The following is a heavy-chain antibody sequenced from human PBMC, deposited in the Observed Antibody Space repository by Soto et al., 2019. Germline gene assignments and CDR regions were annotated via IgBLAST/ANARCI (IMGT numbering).Heavy chain of an antibody. D-gene: IGHD6-6*01. V-gene: IGHV3-23*01. CDR3: AKGGRSSVDP. J-gene: IGHJ5*02. CDR1: GFNFSSYA. Sequence: GGSLRLFCAASGFNFSSYAMGCVRQAPGKGLEWVSAISGSGGSTYYADSVKGRFTISRDNSKNTLYLQMNSLRAEDTAVYYCAKGGRSSVDPWGQGTLVTVSS. CDR2: ISGSGGST.